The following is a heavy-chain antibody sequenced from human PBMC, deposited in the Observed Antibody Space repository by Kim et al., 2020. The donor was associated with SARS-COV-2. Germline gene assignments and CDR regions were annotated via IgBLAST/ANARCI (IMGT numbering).Heavy chain of an antibody. V-gene: IGHV3-49*03. CDR3: TSGPYYYDSAAYYHDY. J-gene: IGHJ4*01. CDR1: GLNFGDYA. Sequence: GGSLRLSCTTSGLNFGDYAMSWFRQAPGKGLEWVAFIRSKRYGETTEYAASVKGRFTISRDDSKRIAYLQMNGLKTEDTAVYYCTSGPYYYDSAAYYHDYWGNGTLVTVSS. D-gene: IGHD3-22*01. CDR2: IRSKRYGETT.